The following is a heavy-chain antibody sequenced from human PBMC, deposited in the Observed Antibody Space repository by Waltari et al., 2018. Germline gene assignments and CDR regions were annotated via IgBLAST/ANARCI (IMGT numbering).Heavy chain of an antibody. V-gene: IGHV1-69*08. CDR2: ISPIFGTA. D-gene: IGHD3-10*01. J-gene: IGHJ3*02. CDR1: GGTFSSYA. CDR3: SRGRATMVVSFDI. Sequence: QVQLVQSGAEVKKPGSSVKVSCKASGGTFSSYAISWVRQAPGQGLEWMGRISPIFGTANYAQKVQCRVTITADKSTSTAYMELSSLRSEDTAVYYCSRGRATMVVSFDIWGQGTMVTVSS.